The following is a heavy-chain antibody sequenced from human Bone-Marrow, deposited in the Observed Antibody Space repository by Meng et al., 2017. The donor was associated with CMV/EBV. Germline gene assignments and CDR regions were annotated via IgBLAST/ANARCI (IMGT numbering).Heavy chain of an antibody. Sequence: ASVKVSCKASGYTFTGYYMHWVRQAPGQGLEWMGWINPNSGGTNYAQKFQGRVTMTRDTSISTAYMELSRLRSDDTAVYYCARERGKFGAQPPAYWGQGTLVTVSS. V-gene: IGHV1-2*02. J-gene: IGHJ4*02. D-gene: IGHD3-10*01. CDR3: ARERGKFGAQPPAY. CDR2: INPNSGGT. CDR1: GYTFTGYY.